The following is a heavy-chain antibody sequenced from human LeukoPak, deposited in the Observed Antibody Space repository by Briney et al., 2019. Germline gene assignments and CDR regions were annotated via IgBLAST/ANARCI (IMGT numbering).Heavy chain of an antibody. CDR1: GFTFSSYA. Sequence: PGGSLRLSCAASGFTFSSYAMSWVRQAPGKGLEWVAVISYDGSNKYYADSVKGRFTISRDNSKNTLYLQMNSLRAEDTAVYYCARAPYYPYGPGDYWGQGTLVTVSS. CDR2: ISYDGSNK. J-gene: IGHJ4*02. CDR3: ARAPYYPYGPGDY. V-gene: IGHV3-30*04. D-gene: IGHD3-10*01.